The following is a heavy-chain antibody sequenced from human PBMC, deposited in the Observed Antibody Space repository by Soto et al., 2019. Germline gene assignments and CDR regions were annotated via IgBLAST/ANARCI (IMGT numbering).Heavy chain of an antibody. D-gene: IGHD6-19*01. CDR1: GFTFSSYA. V-gene: IGHV3-23*01. CDR2: ISGSGGST. J-gene: IGHJ6*02. CDR3: AKLISQSSGWTYYYYGMDV. Sequence: GGSLRLSCAASGFTFSSYAMSWVRQAPGKGLEWVSAISGSGGSTYYADSVKGRFTISRDNSKNTLYLQMNSLRAEDTAVYYCAKLISQSSGWTYYYYGMDVWGQGTTVTVSS.